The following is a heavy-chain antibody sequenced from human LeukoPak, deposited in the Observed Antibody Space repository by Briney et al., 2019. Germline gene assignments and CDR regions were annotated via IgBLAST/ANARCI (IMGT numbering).Heavy chain of an antibody. D-gene: IGHD4-17*01. V-gene: IGHV4-34*01. CDR3: ARQATVPILDP. CDR1: GDSISSCY. J-gene: IGHJ5*02. Sequence: PSETLSLTCTVSGDSISSCYWSWLRQPPGKGLEWIGEINHSGSTNYNPSLKSRVTISVDTSKNQFSLKLSSVTAADTAVYYCARQATVPILDPWGQGTLVTVSS. CDR2: INHSGST.